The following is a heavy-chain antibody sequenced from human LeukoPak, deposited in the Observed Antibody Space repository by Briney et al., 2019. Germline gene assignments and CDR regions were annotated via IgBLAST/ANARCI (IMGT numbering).Heavy chain of an antibody. CDR1: GYTFTSYG. D-gene: IGHD3-10*01. CDR2: ISAYNGNT. Sequence: ASVRVSWKASGYTFTSYGISWVRQAPGQGLEWMGWISAYNGNTNYAQKLQGRVTMTTDTSTSTAYMELRSLRSDDTAVYYCARATMVRGAPGGYYYYMDVWGKGTTVTVSS. J-gene: IGHJ6*03. V-gene: IGHV1-18*01. CDR3: ARATMVRGAPGGYYYYMDV.